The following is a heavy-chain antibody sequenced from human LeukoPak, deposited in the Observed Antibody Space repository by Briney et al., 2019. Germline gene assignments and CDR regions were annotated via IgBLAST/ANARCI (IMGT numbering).Heavy chain of an antibody. CDR2: TYYRSKWSN. Sequence: SQTLSLTCAISGDSVSSSSATWNWVRQSTSRGLEWLGSTYYRSKWSNDYGVGVQSRITINPHTSTNHFSLQLNSVTPDDTAMYYCTRALGVVFDFWGQGTLVTVSS. V-gene: IGHV6-1*01. CDR3: TRALGVVFDF. CDR1: GDSVSSSSAT. D-gene: IGHD2-8*01. J-gene: IGHJ4*02.